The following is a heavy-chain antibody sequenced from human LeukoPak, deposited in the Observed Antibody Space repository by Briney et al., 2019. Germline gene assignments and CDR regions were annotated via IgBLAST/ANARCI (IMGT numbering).Heavy chain of an antibody. J-gene: IGHJ3*02. CDR2: IYYSGST. V-gene: IGHV4-39*01. CDR3: ARQIGGSSSSKAFDI. D-gene: IGHD6-6*01. CDR1: GGSISSSSCY. Sequence: SETLSLTCAVSGGSISSSSCYWGWIRQPAGKGLKWIGSIYYSGSTYYNPSLKSRATISVDTSKNQFSLKLSSVTAADTAVYYCARQIGGSSSSKAFDIWGLRTMVTVSS.